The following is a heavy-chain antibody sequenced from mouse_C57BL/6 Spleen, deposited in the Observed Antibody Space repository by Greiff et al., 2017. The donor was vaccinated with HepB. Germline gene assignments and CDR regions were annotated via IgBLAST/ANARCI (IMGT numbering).Heavy chain of an antibody. D-gene: IGHD2-5*01. Sequence: VKLQQSGAELARPGASVKLSCKASGYTFTSYGISWVKQRTGQGLEWIGEIYPRSGNTYYNEKFKGKATLTADKSSSTAYMELRSLTSEDSAVYFCAYSNYETWFAYWGQGTLVTVSA. V-gene: IGHV1-81*01. CDR1: GYTFTSYG. J-gene: IGHJ3*01. CDR3: AYSNYETWFAY. CDR2: IYPRSGNT.